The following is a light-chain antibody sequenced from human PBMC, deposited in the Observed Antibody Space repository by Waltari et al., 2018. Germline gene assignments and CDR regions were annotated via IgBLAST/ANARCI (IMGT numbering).Light chain of an antibody. CDR3: QQYNNWPPQDA. V-gene: IGKV3-15*01. J-gene: IGKJ2*01. CDR2: AAS. Sequence: DIVMTQSPATLCVSAGETATLSCRASQSVGANLAWYQQKPGQAPRLLIYAASTRATGIPGRFSGSGSGTEFTLTISSLQSEDFAIYYCQQYNNWPPQDAFGQGTKLEIK. CDR1: QSVGAN.